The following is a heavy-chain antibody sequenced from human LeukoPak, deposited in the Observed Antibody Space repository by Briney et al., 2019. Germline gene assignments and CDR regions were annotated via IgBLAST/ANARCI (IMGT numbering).Heavy chain of an antibody. CDR1: GFTFSSYA. D-gene: IGHD6-13*01. J-gene: IGHJ6*03. CDR3: ARAAIAAARIYYYMDV. CDR2: ISTSSSYI. Sequence: GGSLRLPCAASGFTFSSYAMSWVRQAPGKGLEWVSFISTSSSYIHNADSVKGRFTISRDNAENSLYLQMNSLRAEDTAVYYCARAAIAAARIYYYMDVWGKGTTVTVSS. V-gene: IGHV3-21*01.